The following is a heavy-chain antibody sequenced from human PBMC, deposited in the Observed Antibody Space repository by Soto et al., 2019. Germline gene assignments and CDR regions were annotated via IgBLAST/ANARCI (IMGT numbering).Heavy chain of an antibody. V-gene: IGHV3-21*01. D-gene: IGHD3-22*01. CDR3: ARESSGYSRCMDV. CDR2: ISSSSYI. J-gene: IGHJ6*02. CDR1: GFTFSSYS. Sequence: GGSLRLSCAASGFTFSSYSMNWVRQAPGKGLEWVSSISSSSYIYYADSVKGRFTISRDNAKNSLYLQMNSLRAEDTAVYYCARESSGYSRCMDVWGQGTTVTVSS.